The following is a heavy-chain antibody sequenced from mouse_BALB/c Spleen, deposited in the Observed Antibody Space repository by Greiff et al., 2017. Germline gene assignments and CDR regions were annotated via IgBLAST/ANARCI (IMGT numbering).Heavy chain of an antibody. CDR2: ISNGGGST. Sequence: DVKLVESGGGLVQPGGSLKLSCAASGFTFSSYTMSWVRQTPEKRLEWVAYISNGGGSTYYPDTVKGRFTISRDNAKNTLYLQMSSLKSEDTAMYYCARHYGSSYFDVWGAGTTVTVSS. CDR1: GFTFSSYT. V-gene: IGHV5-12-2*01. CDR3: ARHYGSSYFDV. D-gene: IGHD1-1*01. J-gene: IGHJ1*01.